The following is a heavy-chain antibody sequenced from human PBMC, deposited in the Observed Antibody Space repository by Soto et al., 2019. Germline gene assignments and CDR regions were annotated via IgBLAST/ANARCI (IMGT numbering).Heavy chain of an antibody. V-gene: IGHV2-5*02. J-gene: IGHJ3*02. D-gene: IGHD3-22*01. CDR3: AHSEPKDYYDNDDAFDI. CDR1: GFSLSTSGVG. Sequence: QITLKESGPPLVKPTQTLTLTCTFSGFSLSTSGVGVGWIRQPPGKALEWLALIYWDDDKRYSPSLKSRLTITKDTSKNQVVLTMTNMDPVDTATYYCAHSEPKDYYDNDDAFDIWGQGTMVTVSS. CDR2: IYWDDDK.